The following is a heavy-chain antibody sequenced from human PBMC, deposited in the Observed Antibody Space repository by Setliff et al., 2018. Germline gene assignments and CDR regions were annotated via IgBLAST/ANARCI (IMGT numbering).Heavy chain of an antibody. J-gene: IGHJ3*02. CDR2: ISSTGIPI. CDR1: GFTFSRYA. CDR3: VKDPSVYGADSGSI. Sequence: GGSLRLSCSASGFTFSRYAMHWVRQAPRKGLGPVSAISSTGIPIYYADSVKARFTISRDDAQNTLYLQMSSLRADDTAIYYCVKDPSVYGADSGSIWGQGTMVTVS. V-gene: IGHV3-64D*09. D-gene: IGHD2-21*02.